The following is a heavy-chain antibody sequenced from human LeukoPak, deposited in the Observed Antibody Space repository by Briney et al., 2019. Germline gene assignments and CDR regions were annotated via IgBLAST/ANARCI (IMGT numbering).Heavy chain of an antibody. D-gene: IGHD3-3*01. Sequence: SETLSLTCTVSGGSISSYYWSWIRQPPGKGLEWIGYIYYSGSTNYNPSLKSRVTISVDMSKNQFSLKLSSVTAADTAAYYCARGGPPVTIFGVVISWFDPWGQGTLVTVSS. CDR1: GGSISSYY. CDR3: ARGGPPVTIFGVVISWFDP. CDR2: IYYSGST. V-gene: IGHV4-59*01. J-gene: IGHJ5*02.